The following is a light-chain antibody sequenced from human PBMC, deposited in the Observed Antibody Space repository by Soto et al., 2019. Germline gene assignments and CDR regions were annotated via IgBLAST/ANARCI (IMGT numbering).Light chain of an antibody. CDR2: GAS. J-gene: IGKJ1*01. Sequence: IVLTQSPGTLSLSPGERATLSCRASQSVTSNYIAWYQQKLGQAPRLILFGASSRATGIPDRFSGSGSGTDFSLTISRLEPEDFAVYYCPHYGSSVWTFGQGTKVEIK. CDR1: QSVTSNY. CDR3: PHYGSSVWT. V-gene: IGKV3-20*01.